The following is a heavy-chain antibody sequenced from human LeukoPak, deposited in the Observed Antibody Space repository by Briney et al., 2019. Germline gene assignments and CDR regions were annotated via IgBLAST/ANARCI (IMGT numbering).Heavy chain of an antibody. J-gene: IGHJ3*02. V-gene: IGHV3-30-3*01. CDR3: AGGRDETYYYDSSGYYYNAFDI. CDR1: GFTFSSYA. CDR2: ISYDGSNK. D-gene: IGHD3-22*01. Sequence: PGRSLRLSCAASGFTFSSYAMHWVRQAPGKGLEWVAVISYDGSNKYYADSVKGRFTISRDNSKNTLYLQMNSLRAEDTAVYYCAGGRDETYYYDSSGYYYNAFDIWGQGTMVTVSS.